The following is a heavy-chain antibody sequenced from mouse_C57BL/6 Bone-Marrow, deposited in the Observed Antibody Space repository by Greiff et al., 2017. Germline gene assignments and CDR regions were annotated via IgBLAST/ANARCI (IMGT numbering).Heavy chain of an antibody. CDR3: ARSRGLRGWFAY. CDR2: INPGSGGT. D-gene: IGHD1-1*01. J-gene: IGHJ3*01. V-gene: IGHV1-54*01. Sequence: QVQLQQSGAELVRPGTSVKVSCKASGYAFTNYLIEWVKQRPGQGLEWIGVINPGSGGTNYTEKFKGKATLTADKSSSTAYMQHNSLTSEDSAVYYCARSRGLRGWFAYWGQGTLVTVSA. CDR1: GYAFTNYL.